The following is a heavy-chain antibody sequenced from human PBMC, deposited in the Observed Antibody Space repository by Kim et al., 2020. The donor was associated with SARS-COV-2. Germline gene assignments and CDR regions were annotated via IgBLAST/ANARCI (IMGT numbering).Heavy chain of an antibody. V-gene: IGHV3-23*01. Sequence: YADAVKGLFTISRDNAKNTLYLQMNSLRAEDTAVNYCAKDFELQQQLVFGGGQGTLVTVSS. D-gene: IGHD6-13*01. J-gene: IGHJ4*02. CDR3: AKDFELQQQLVFG.